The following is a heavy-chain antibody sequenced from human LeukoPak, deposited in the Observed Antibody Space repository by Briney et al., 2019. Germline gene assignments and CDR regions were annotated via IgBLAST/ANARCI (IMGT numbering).Heavy chain of an antibody. CDR1: GYTFTSYA. V-gene: IGHV1-18*01. Sequence: ASVKVSCTASGYTFTSYAMHWVRQAPGRRLEWMGWISAYNGNTNYAQKLQGRVTMTTDTSTSTAYMELRSLRSDDTAVYYCARAWVVGVPGCDYWGQGTLVTVSS. J-gene: IGHJ4*02. CDR3: ARAWVVGVPGCDY. D-gene: IGHD1-26*01. CDR2: ISAYNGNT.